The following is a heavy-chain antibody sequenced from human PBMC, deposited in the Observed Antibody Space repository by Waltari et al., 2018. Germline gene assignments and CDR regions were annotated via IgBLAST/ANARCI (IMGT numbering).Heavy chain of an antibody. Sequence: EVQLVESGGGLVQPGGSLRLSCAASGFTFSSYEMNWVRQAPGKGMAWVSYISSSGSTIYYADSVKGRFTISRDNAKNSLYLQMNSLRAEDTAVYYCARDGYSSGWYGGGYYYYGMDVWGQGTTVTVSS. J-gene: IGHJ6*02. CDR1: GFTFSSYE. V-gene: IGHV3-48*03. CDR3: ARDGYSSGWYGGGYYYYGMDV. CDR2: ISSSGSTI. D-gene: IGHD6-19*01.